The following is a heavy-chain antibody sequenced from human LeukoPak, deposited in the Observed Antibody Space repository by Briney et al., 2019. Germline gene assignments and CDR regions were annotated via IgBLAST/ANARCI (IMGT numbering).Heavy chain of an antibody. CDR1: GYTFTGYY. D-gene: IGHD3-16*01. V-gene: IGHV1-2*02. Sequence: ASVKVSCKASGYTFTGYYMHWVRQAPGQGLEWMGWINPNSGDTKYAQKFQGRVTMTRDTSISTAYTELSRLTSDDTAVYYCATQRGSYLWGTDFDYWGQGTLVTVSS. CDR2: INPNSGDT. J-gene: IGHJ4*02. CDR3: ATQRGSYLWGTDFDY.